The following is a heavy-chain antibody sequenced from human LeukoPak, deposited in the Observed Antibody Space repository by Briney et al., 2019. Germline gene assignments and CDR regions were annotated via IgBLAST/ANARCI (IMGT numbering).Heavy chain of an antibody. CDR1: GGSISSGDYY. J-gene: IGHJ4*02. CDR3: ARASSDTAMVFDY. V-gene: IGHV4-30-4*01. CDR2: IYYSGST. Sequence: TASETLSLTCTVSGGSISSGDYYWSWIRQPPGKGLEWIGYIYYSGSTYYNPSLKSRVTISVDTSKNQFSLKLSSVTAADTAGYYCARASSDTAMVFDYWGQGTRVTVSS. D-gene: IGHD5-18*01.